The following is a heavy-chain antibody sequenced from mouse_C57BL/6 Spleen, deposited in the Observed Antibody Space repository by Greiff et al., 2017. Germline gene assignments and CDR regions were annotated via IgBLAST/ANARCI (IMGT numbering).Heavy chain of an antibody. V-gene: IGHV5-4*01. CDR3: ASSTVVPWYFDV. CDR1: GFTFSSYA. Sequence: DVHLVESGGGLVKPGGSLKLSCAASGFTFSSYAMSWVRQTPEKRLEWVATISDGGSYTYYPDNVKGRFTISRDNAKNNLYLQMSHLKSEDTAMYYCASSTVVPWYFDVWGTGTTVTVSS. CDR2: ISDGGSYT. J-gene: IGHJ1*03. D-gene: IGHD1-1*01.